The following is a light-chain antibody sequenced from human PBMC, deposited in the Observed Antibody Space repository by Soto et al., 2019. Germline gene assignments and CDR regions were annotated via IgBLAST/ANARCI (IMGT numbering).Light chain of an antibody. CDR1: SSDVGAFNF. Sequence: QSALTQPASVSGSPGQSITISCTGTSSDVGAFNFVSWYQQHPDKAPKLIIYDVRHRPSGVSDRFSGSKSGNTASLTIYGLPAEDGADYYCTSHTTTSPPVLFGGGTQLTVL. CDR3: TSHTTTSPPVL. CDR2: DVR. J-gene: IGLJ7*01. V-gene: IGLV2-14*03.